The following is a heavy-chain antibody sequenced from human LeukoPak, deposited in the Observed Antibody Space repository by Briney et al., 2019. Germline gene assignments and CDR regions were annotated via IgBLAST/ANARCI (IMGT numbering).Heavy chain of an antibody. CDR1: GFTFYSYA. V-gene: IGHV3-23*01. J-gene: IGHJ4*02. D-gene: IGHD5-24*01. Sequence: GGSLRLSCAASGFTFYSYAMNWVRQAPGKGLEWVSTISGTDGSTYYADSVKGRFTISRDNSRNTLYLQMNSLRAEDTAVYYCAKDDRWLQFCCWGQGTLVTVSA. CDR2: ISGTDGST. CDR3: AKDDRWLQFCC.